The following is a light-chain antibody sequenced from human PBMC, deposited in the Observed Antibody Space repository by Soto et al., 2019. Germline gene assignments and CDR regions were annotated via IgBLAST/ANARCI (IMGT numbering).Light chain of an antibody. V-gene: IGKV1-6*01. CDR3: LQDYDYPWT. CDR1: QDIKNE. Sequence: QMTQSPSSLSASVGDRVIITCRASQDIKNEIGWYQQKPGKAPKLLIYGASTLQSGVPSRFSGSGSGTVFTLTVSSLQPEDFATYYCLQDYDYPWTFGQGTKVEIK. CDR2: GAS. J-gene: IGKJ1*01.